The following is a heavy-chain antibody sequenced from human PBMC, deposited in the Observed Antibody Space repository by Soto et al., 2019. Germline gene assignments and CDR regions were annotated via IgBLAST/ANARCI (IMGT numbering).Heavy chain of an antibody. V-gene: IGHV3-7*05. CDR3: ARQGHYYDSSYTWVGAFDI. D-gene: IGHD3-22*01. CDR2: IKQDGSEK. CDR1: GFTFSSYW. Sequence: GGSLRLSCAASGFTFSSYWMSWVRQAPGKGLEWVANIKQDGSEKYYVDSVKGRFTISRDNAKNSLYLQMNSLRAEDTAVYYCARQGHYYDSSYTWVGAFDIWGQGTMVTVSS. J-gene: IGHJ3*02.